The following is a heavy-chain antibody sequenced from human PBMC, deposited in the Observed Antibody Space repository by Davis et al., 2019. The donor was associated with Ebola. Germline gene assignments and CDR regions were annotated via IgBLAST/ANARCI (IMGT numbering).Heavy chain of an antibody. D-gene: IGHD6-19*01. CDR3: ARDQKGGDFITVAGSFDY. Sequence: ASVKVSCKAFGYTFSNYYVHWVRQAPGQGLEWMGVINPSGGSTSYAQKFQGRVTMSRDTSTSTVYMELSRLRSEDTAVYYCARDQKGGDFITVAGSFDYWGQGTLVTVSS. V-gene: IGHV1-46*01. CDR1: GYTFSNYY. J-gene: IGHJ4*02. CDR2: INPSGGST.